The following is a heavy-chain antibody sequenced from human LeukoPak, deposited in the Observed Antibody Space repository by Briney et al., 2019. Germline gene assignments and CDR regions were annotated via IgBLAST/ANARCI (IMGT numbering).Heavy chain of an antibody. CDR3: ATPAYRDRGGFEF. CDR1: GFTFSNYG. J-gene: IGHJ4*02. CDR2: HSSVTGKT. Sequence: GSLRLSCAASGFTFSNYGIFWVRQAPGQGLAWVLAHSSVTGKTYYTDSVKGRFTISRDNSRNMAYLQMNSLRVDDTAVYYCATPAYRDRGGFEFWGQGTLVTVSS. D-gene: IGHD1-26*01. V-gene: IGHV3-23*01.